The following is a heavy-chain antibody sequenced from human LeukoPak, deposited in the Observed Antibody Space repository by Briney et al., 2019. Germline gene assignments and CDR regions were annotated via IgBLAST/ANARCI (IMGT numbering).Heavy chain of an antibody. V-gene: IGHV3-23*01. Sequence: GGSLRLSCAASGVTFSSYAMSWVRQAPGKGLEWVSGISGSGGSIYYADSVKGRFTISRDNSKNTLYLQMNSLRAEDTAVYYCAKDLVVRGVSYYYCGMDVWDQGTTVTVSS. CDR3: AKDLVVRGVSYYYCGMDV. D-gene: IGHD3-10*01. J-gene: IGHJ6*02. CDR1: GVTFSSYA. CDR2: ISGSGGSI.